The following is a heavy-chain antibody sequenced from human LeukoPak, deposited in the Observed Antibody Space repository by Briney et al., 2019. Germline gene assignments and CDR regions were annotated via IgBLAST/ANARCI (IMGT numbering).Heavy chain of an antibody. CDR2: INPNSGGT. J-gene: IGHJ5*02. D-gene: IGHD3-16*01. CDR3: AREGGRNLGEYWFDP. V-gene: IGHV1-2*02. CDR1: GYTFTDYY. Sequence: ASVKVSCKTSGYTFTDYYIHWVRQAPGQGLEWMGWINPNSGGTNYAQNFQGRVTMTRDTSITTAYMELSRLRSNDTAVYYCAREGGRNLGEYWFDPWGQGTLVTVSS.